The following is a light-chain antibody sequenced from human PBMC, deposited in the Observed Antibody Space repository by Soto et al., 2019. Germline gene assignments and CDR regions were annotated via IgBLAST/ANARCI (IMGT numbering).Light chain of an antibody. V-gene: IGKV3-15*01. CDR1: QTILSN. Sequence: DIVLTHSQATLSVSPWERATLSCRASQTILSNLAWYQQKPGQAPRLLIYGASTRATGFPARFSGSGSGTEFTLTISSLQSEDFAVYYCQQYNNWPITFGQGTRLEI. J-gene: IGKJ5*01. CDR2: GAS. CDR3: QQYNNWPIT.